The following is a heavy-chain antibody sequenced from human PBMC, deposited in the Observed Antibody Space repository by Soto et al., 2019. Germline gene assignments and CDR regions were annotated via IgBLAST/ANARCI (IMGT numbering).Heavy chain of an antibody. Sequence: GASVKVSCKASGYTFTSYDINWVRQATGQGLEWMGWMNPNSGNTGYAQKFQGRVTMTRNTSISTAYMELSSLRSEDTAVYYCARVGQEIFGVVISPLGYYYYMDVWGKGTTVTVSS. CDR3: ARVGQEIFGVVISPLGYYYYMDV. J-gene: IGHJ6*03. D-gene: IGHD3-3*01. CDR1: GYTFTSYD. CDR2: MNPNSGNT. V-gene: IGHV1-8*01.